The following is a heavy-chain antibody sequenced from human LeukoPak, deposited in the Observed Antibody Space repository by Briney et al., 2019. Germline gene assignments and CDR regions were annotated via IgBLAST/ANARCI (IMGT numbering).Heavy chain of an antibody. CDR1: GGSISSYY. CDR2: IYYSEST. Sequence: SETLSLTCTVSGGSISSYYWSWIRQPPGKGLEWIGYIYYSESTNYNPSLKSRVTISVDTSKNQFSLKLSSVTAADTAVYYCARGIEATGWAHGAFDIWGQGTMVTVSS. V-gene: IGHV4-59*01. CDR3: ARGIEATGWAHGAFDI. J-gene: IGHJ3*02. D-gene: IGHD6-13*01.